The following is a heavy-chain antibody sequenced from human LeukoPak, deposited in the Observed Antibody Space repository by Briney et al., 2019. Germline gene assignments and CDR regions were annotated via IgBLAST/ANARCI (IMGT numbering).Heavy chain of an antibody. J-gene: IGHJ4*02. CDR3: ARKAGYYYGSGDY. D-gene: IGHD3-10*01. CDR1: GFTFTSYN. CDR2: ITSSSSYI. Sequence: KPGGSLRLSCAASGFTFTSYNMNWVRQAPGKGLEWVSSITSSSSYIYYADSVKGRFTISRDNAKNTLYLQMNSLRVEDTAVYYCARKAGYYYGSGDYWGQGTLVTVSS. V-gene: IGHV3-21*04.